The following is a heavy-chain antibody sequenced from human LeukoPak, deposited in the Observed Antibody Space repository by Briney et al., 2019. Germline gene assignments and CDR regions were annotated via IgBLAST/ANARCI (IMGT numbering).Heavy chain of an antibody. V-gene: IGHV3-21*01. J-gene: IGHJ6*02. CDR3: ATTSLGYCSSTSCYGMDV. Sequence: GGSLRLSCAASGFTFNSHSMNWVRQAPGKGLEWVSSISSSSSYIYYADSVKGRFTISRDNAKNSLYLQMSSLRAEDTAVYYCATTSLGYCSSTSCYGMDVWGQGTTVTVSS. CDR1: GFTFNSHS. CDR2: ISSSSSYI. D-gene: IGHD2-2*01.